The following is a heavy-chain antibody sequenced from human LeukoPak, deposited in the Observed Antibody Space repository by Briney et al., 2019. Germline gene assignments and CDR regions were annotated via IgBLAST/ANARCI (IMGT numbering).Heavy chain of an antibody. V-gene: IGHV4-34*01. CDR1: GGSFSGYY. CDR3: ARSPLSGIVGAKTRWGTDY. CDR2: INHSGST. J-gene: IGHJ4*02. Sequence: SETLSLTCAVYGGSFSGYYWSWIRQPPGKGLEWIGEINHSGSTNYNPSLKSRVTISVDTSKNQFSLKLSSVTAADTAVYYCARSPLSGIVGAKTRWGTDYWGQGTLVTVSS. D-gene: IGHD1-26*01.